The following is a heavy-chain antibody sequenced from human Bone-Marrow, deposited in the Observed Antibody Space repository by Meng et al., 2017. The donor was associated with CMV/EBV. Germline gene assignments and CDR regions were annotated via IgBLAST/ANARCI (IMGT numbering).Heavy chain of an antibody. D-gene: IGHD3-10*01. Sequence: GGSLRLSCAASGFTFSSYGMHWVRQAPGKGLEWVAVIWYDGSNKYYADSVKGRFTISRDNSKNTLYLQMNSLRAEDTAVYYCAKTRHSSFDAFDIWGQGTMVTVSS. CDR3: AKTRHSSFDAFDI. CDR2: IWYDGSNK. V-gene: IGHV3-33*06. J-gene: IGHJ3*02. CDR1: GFTFSSYG.